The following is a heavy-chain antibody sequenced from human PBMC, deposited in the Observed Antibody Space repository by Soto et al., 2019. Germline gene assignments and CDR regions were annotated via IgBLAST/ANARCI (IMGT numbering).Heavy chain of an antibody. Sequence: GESLKISCKGSGYSFTSYWIGWMRQMPGKGLEWMGIIYPGDSDTRYSPSFQGQVTISADKSISTAYLQWSSLKASDTTMYYCAREGLDGYNYFDYWGQGTLVTVSS. J-gene: IGHJ4*02. V-gene: IGHV5-51*01. CDR1: GYSFTSYW. CDR2: IYPGDSDT. CDR3: AREGLDGYNYFDY. D-gene: IGHD5-12*01.